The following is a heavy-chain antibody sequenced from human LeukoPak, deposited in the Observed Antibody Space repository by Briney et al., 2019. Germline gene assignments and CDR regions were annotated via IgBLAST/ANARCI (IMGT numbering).Heavy chain of an antibody. D-gene: IGHD3-10*01. Sequence: PSETLPLTCSVSGDSISTAGDYWSWIRQPAGKGLEWIGRIYTSGSTNYNPSLKNRVTISVDTSKNQFSLKLSSVTAADTAVYFCARAYYHHSGIWGVAAHDIWGQGTMVTVSS. CDR1: GDSISTAGDY. V-gene: IGHV4-61*02. J-gene: IGHJ3*02. CDR3: ARAYYHHSGIWGVAAHDI. CDR2: IYTSGST.